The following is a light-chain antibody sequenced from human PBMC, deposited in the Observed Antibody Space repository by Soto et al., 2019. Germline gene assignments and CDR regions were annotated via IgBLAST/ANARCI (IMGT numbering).Light chain of an antibody. Sequence: DIQMTQSPSTLSASVGDRVTITCRASQSISSWLAWYQQKPGKAPKLLIYDASNLESGVPSRFSGSGSGTEFTLTISSLQPDDFATYYCQQYNSYSPYTFCPGTKLEIK. CDR2: DAS. CDR3: QQYNSYSPYT. CDR1: QSISSW. J-gene: IGKJ2*01. V-gene: IGKV1-5*01.